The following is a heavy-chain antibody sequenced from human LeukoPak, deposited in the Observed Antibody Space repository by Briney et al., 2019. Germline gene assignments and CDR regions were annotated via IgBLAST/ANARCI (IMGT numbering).Heavy chain of an antibody. CDR3: ARDADRERDIVVAVADGGNWFDP. CDR1: GYTFTSYA. V-gene: IGHV7-4-1*02. D-gene: IGHD2-15*01. CDR2: INTNTGNP. Sequence: ASVTVSCKASGYTFTSYAMNWVRQAPGQGLEWMGWINTNTGNPTYAQGFTGRFVFSLDTSVSTAYLQISSLQAEDTAVYYCARDADRERDIVVAVADGGNWFDPWGQGTLVTVSS. J-gene: IGHJ5*02.